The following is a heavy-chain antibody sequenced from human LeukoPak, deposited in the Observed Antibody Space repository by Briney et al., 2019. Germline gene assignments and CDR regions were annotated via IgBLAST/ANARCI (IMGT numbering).Heavy chain of an antibody. J-gene: IGHJ5*02. Sequence: GASVKVSCKASGYTFSSYDINWVRQAAGQGLEWMGWINPDSGNTGYAPKFQGRVTMTRSTSISTAYMELSSLRSEDTAVYYCARGAWPAVIPTRWFDPWGQGTLVTVSS. CDR3: ARGAWPAVIPTRWFDP. CDR2: INPDSGNT. CDR1: GYTFSSYD. V-gene: IGHV1-8*02. D-gene: IGHD2-2*01.